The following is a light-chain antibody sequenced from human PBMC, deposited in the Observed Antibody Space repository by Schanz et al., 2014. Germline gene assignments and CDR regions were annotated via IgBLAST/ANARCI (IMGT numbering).Light chain of an antibody. CDR3: QQSYSTLGT. CDR2: GAS. J-gene: IGKJ2*01. V-gene: IGKV3-15*01. Sequence: EIVMTQSPATLSVSPGERATLSCRASQSVSSNLAWYQQKPGQAPRLLIYGASTRATGIPARFSGSGSGTEFTLTISSLQSEDFATYYCQQSYSTLGTFGQGTKLEIK. CDR1: QSVSSN.